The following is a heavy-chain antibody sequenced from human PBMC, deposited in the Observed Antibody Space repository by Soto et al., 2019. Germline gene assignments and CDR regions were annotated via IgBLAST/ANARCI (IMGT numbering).Heavy chain of an antibody. CDR1: GGSFSGYY. J-gene: IGHJ6*02. V-gene: IGHV4-34*01. CDR3: ASQLELRQGYYYYHGMDV. Sequence: SETLSLTCAVYGGSFSGYYWSWIRQPPGKGLEWIGEINHSGSTNYNPSLKSRVTISVDTSKNQFSLKLSSVTAADTAVYYCASQLELRQGYYYYHGMDVWGQGTTVTVSS. CDR2: INHSGST. D-gene: IGHD1-7*01.